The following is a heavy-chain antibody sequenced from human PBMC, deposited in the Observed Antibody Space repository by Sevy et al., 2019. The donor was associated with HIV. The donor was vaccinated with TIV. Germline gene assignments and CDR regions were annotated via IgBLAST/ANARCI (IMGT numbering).Heavy chain of an antibody. Sequence: GGSLRLSCAASGFTFSSHAMHWVRQAPGKGLEWVAVISYDGSNKYYADSVKGRFTISRDNSKNTLYLQMNSLRAEDTAVYYCARGYYDFWSGYYSGTPPADYWGQGTLVTVSS. CDR3: ARGYYDFWSGYYSGTPPADY. V-gene: IGHV3-30-3*01. CDR1: GFTFSSHA. J-gene: IGHJ4*02. CDR2: ISYDGSNK. D-gene: IGHD3-3*01.